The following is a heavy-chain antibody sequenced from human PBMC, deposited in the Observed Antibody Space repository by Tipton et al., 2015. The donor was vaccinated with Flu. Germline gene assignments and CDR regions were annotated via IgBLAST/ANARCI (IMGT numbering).Heavy chain of an antibody. D-gene: IGHD2-15*01. V-gene: IGHV4-34*01. CDR2: INHSGST. CDR1: GGSFSGYY. CDR3: AVGDCSGGSCYSRRRPFDY. J-gene: IGHJ4*02. Sequence: TLSLTCAVYGGSFSGYYWSWIRQPPGKGLEWIGEINHSGSTNYNPPLKSRVTISVDTSKNQFSLKLSSVTAADTAVYYCAVGDCSGGSCYSRRRPFDYWGQGTLVTVSS.